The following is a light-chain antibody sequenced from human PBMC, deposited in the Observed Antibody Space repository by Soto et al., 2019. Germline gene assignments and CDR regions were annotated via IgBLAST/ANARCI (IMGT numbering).Light chain of an antibody. Sequence: EILMTQSPATLSVSPGERATLSCRASQSVNSNLAWYQQKPGQAPRLLIYGVLTRAAGVPARFSGSGSGTEFTLTISSLQSEDFAVYYCQQYNNWPPITFGQGTRLEIK. V-gene: IGKV3D-15*01. CDR3: QQYNNWPPIT. CDR2: GVL. J-gene: IGKJ5*01. CDR1: QSVNSN.